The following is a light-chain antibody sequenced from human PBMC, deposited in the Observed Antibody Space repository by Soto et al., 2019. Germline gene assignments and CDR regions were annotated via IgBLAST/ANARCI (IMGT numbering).Light chain of an antibody. V-gene: IGLV1-47*01. CDR2: RNN. CDR3: AAWDDGLRGVV. J-gene: IGLJ2*01. CDR1: SSNIGSNY. Sequence: QSVLTQPPSASGTPGQRVTISCSGSSSNIGSNYVYWYQQLPGTAPKLLIYRNNQRPSGVPDRFSGSKSGTSGSQAISGLRSEDEADYYCAAWDDGLRGVVFGGGAELTV.